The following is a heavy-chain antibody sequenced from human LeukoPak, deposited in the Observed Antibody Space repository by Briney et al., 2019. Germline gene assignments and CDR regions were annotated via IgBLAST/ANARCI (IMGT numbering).Heavy chain of an antibody. CDR1: GGSISSYY. D-gene: IGHD3-22*01. V-gene: IGHV4-59*08. CDR3: ARQPSGNYGKSGYYPYYFDS. J-gene: IGHJ4*02. CDR2: VFYTGAT. Sequence: SETLSLTCTVSGGSISSYYWSWVRQSPGKGLEWIGNVFYTGATKYDPSLQSRVTISLDTSQSQFSLRLSSVTAADTAVYYCARQPSGNYGKSGYYPYYFDSWGQGALVTVSS.